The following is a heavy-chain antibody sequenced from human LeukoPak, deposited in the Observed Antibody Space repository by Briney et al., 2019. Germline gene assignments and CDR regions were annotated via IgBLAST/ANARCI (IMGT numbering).Heavy chain of an antibody. CDR2: IYSGGST. CDR3: ARDIVVVVAATDYYYGMDV. J-gene: IGHJ6*02. D-gene: IGHD2-15*01. Sequence: GGSLRLSCAASGFTVSSNYMSWVRQAPGKGPEWVSVIYSGGSTYYADSVKGRFTISRDNSKNTLYLQMNSLRAEDTAVYYCARDIVVVVAATDYYYGMDVWGQGTTVTVSS. V-gene: IGHV3-66*01. CDR1: GFTVSSNY.